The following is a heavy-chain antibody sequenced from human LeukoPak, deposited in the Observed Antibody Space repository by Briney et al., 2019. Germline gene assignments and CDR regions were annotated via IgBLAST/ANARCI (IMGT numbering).Heavy chain of an antibody. CDR2: IWNDGSNK. CDR1: GFSFSSYG. J-gene: IGHJ3*02. Sequence: GGSLRLSCTASGFSFSSYGMHWVRQAPGEGLEWVAVIWNDGSNKYYGDYVKGRFTISRDNSKNTLSLQMNSLRADDTALYYCARDQRTVYDAFDIWGQGTMVTVSS. D-gene: IGHD1/OR15-1a*01. V-gene: IGHV3-33*01. CDR3: ARDQRTVYDAFDI.